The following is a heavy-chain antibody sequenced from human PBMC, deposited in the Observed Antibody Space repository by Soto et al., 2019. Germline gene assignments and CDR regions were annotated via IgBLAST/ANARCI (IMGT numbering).Heavy chain of an antibody. V-gene: IGHV4-38-2*02. CDR1: GFSISSGYY. J-gene: IGHJ5*02. CDR3: ARESSRDQNWFDP. D-gene: IGHD6-13*01. CDR2: IYHSGTT. Sequence: SETLSLTCVVSGFSISSGYYWGWIRQPPGKGLEWIVSIYHSGTTYYNPSLKSRVTISVDTSKNQFSLSLNSVTAADTAIYYCARESSRDQNWFDPWGQGTLVTVSS.